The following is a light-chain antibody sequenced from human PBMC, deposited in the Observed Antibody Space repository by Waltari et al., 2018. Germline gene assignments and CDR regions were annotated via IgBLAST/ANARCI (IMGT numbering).Light chain of an antibody. J-gene: IGKJ5*01. CDR1: QCISTY. CDR2: AAS. V-gene: IGKV1-39*01. Sequence: QMTQSPSSLSASVGDSVTIACRASQCISTYLNWYRHKPGKAPDLLIFAASSLQSGVPSRFSGSGSGTDFTLTISSLQAEDFATYYCQQSYTPPPTFGQGTRLDIK. CDR3: QQSYTPPPT.